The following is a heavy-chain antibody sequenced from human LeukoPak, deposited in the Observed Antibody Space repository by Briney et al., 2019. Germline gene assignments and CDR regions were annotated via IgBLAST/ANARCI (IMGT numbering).Heavy chain of an antibody. V-gene: IGHV4-59*01. CDR1: GDSINNYD. J-gene: IGHJ5*02. Sequence: PSETLSLTCTVSGDSINNYDWSWIRQPPGKGLEWVAFIYTSGNTNYYPSLRSRVTISMDTAKNQTSLRLSSVTAADTAVYYCARGGRPKGYWNDEDWFDPWGQGTLVTVSS. CDR2: IYTSGNT. D-gene: IGHD1-1*01. CDR3: ARGGRPKGYWNDEDWFDP.